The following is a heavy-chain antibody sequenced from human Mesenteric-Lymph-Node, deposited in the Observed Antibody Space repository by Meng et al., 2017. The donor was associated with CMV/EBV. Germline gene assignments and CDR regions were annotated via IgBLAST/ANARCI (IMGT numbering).Heavy chain of an antibody. D-gene: IGHD2-15*01. V-gene: IGHV4-34*01. CDR1: SDYY. J-gene: IGHJ5*02. CDR2: INHSGST. CDR3: ARGRGYCSGGSCYWFDP. Sequence: SDYYWGWIRQPPGKGLEWIGEINHSGSTNYNPSLKSRVTISVDTSKNQFSLKLSSVTAADTAVYYCARGRGYCSGGSCYWFDPWGQGTLVTVSS.